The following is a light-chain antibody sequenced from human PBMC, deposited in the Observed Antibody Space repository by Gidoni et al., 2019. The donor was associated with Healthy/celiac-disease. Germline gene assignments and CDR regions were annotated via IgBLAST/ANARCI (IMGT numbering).Light chain of an antibody. J-gene: IGKJ4*01. CDR2: DAF. CDR3: QQYGRSLPLT. V-gene: IGKV3D-20*01. CDR1: PRLSSNY. Sequence: ELVLTQSPATLSLSPGERATLSCGASPRLSSNYLAWYQQKHGLAPRLLIYDAFRRATGIPERVSGSGSGTDFTLTINRVEPEDCAVYYCQQYGRSLPLTFGGGTKVEIK.